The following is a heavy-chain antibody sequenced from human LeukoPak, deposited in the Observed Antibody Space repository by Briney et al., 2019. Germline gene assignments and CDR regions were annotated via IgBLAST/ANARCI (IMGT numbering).Heavy chain of an antibody. J-gene: IGHJ6*02. CDR2: HYYSGST. CDR3: ARGSPNYYYAMDV. Sequence: SETLSLTCTVSGDSISGYYWSWIRQTPGKGLEWISYHYYSGSTNYNPSLKSRVTISVDTSKNQFSLKLSSVTAADTALYYCARGSPNYYYAMDVWGQGTTVTVSS. V-gene: IGHV4-59*01. CDR1: GDSISGYY. D-gene: IGHD2-15*01.